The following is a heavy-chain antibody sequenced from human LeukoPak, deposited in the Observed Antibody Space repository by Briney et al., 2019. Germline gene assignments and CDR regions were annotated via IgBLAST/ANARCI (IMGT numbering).Heavy chain of an antibody. CDR2: ISYDGSED. D-gene: IGHD2-21*01. CDR1: GFPFNKYG. V-gene: IGHV3-30*18. CDR3: AKDTSKSYYSAHSEYTDY. J-gene: IGHJ4*02. Sequence: QPGGSLRLSCAASGFPFNKYGMLWVRQAPGKGLDWLAVISYDGSEDYYADSVKGRFTISRDNSRNTLYLQMNSLRAEDTAVYYCAKDTSKSYYSAHSEYTDYWGQGTLVTVSS.